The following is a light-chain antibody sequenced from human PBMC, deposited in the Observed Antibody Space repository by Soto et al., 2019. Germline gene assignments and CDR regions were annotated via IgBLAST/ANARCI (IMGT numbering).Light chain of an antibody. V-gene: IGKV3-20*01. J-gene: IGKJ2*01. CDR2: GAS. Sequence: ENVLTQSPGTLSSSPGERVTLSCRASQSFWLNYVAWYQQKPGQAPRLLIYGASIRATGIPDRFSGSASGTDFTFTISRLEPEDFAVYFCQQYGGSPYTFGQGTKVEIK. CDR3: QQYGGSPYT. CDR1: QSFWLNY.